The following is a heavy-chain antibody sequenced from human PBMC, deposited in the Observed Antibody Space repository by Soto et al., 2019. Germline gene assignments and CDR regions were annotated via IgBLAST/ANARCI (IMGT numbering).Heavy chain of an antibody. D-gene: IGHD5-12*01. CDR3: ARGGNSGYVG. Sequence: SETLSLTCAVYGGSFSGYYWTWILQPPGKGLEWIGEINHSGSTNYNPSLKSRFTISVDTSKNQFSLKLSSVTAADTAVYYCARGGNSGYVGWGQGTLVTVSS. CDR2: INHSGST. CDR1: GGSFSGYY. J-gene: IGHJ4*02. V-gene: IGHV4-34*01.